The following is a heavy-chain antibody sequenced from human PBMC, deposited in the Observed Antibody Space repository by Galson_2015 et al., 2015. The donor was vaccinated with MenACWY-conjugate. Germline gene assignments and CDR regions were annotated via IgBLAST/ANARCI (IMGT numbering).Heavy chain of an antibody. J-gene: IGHJ4*02. Sequence: SLRLSCAASGFTFDSYRMSWVRQAPGKGLEWVTNINRDGGGTYYASSVKGRFTISKDNAENSLYLQMNSLRAEDTAIYYCAGIIRDGLDYWGQGTLVTVSS. CDR1: GFTFDSYR. CDR3: AGIIRDGLDY. V-gene: IGHV3-7*01. CDR2: INRDGGGT.